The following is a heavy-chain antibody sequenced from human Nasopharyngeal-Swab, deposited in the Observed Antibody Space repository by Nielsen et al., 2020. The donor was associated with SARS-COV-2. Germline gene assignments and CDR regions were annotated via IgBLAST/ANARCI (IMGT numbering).Heavy chain of an antibody. J-gene: IGHJ6*02. CDR1: GFTFRSYA. V-gene: IGHV3-23*01. CDR2: ISGSDHTT. CDR3: AKAGLLDYYYYGMDV. Sequence: GGSLRLSCAASGFTFRSYAISWVRQAPGKGLEWVSVISGSDHTTYYADSVKGRFTISRDNSKNTLYLQMNSLRAEDTAVYYCAKAGLLDYYYYGMDVWGQGTTVTVSS. D-gene: IGHD2-15*01.